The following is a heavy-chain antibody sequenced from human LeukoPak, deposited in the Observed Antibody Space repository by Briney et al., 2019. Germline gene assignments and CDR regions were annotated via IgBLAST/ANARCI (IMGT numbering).Heavy chain of an antibody. V-gene: IGHV3-23*01. D-gene: IGHD2-15*01. J-gene: IGHJ4*02. CDR1: GFTFSSYA. CDR2: ISDRGGTT. CDR3: AKVTSAGSCYQSDY. Sequence: GGSLILSCAASGFTFSSYAMAWVRQAPGKGLEWVSGISDRGGTTYYADSVEGRFTISRDNSKNTLYLQMNNLGAEDTAVYYCAKVTSAGSCYQSDYWGQGTLVTVSS.